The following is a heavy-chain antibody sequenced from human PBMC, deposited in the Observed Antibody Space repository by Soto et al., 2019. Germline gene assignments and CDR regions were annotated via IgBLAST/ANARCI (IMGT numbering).Heavy chain of an antibody. D-gene: IGHD2-15*01. V-gene: IGHV4-30-4*01. CDR2: IYYSSTT. CDR1: GDSISSGDYY. J-gene: IGHJ5*02. CDR3: ASGRRYCSGGSCYSGWFDP. Sequence: PSETLSLTCIVSGDSISSGDYYWSWIRQPPGKGLEWIGYIYYSSTTYYNPSLKSRVTISVDKSKNHFSLKLSSVTAADTAVYYCASGRRYCSGGSCYSGWFDPWGQGTLVTVSS.